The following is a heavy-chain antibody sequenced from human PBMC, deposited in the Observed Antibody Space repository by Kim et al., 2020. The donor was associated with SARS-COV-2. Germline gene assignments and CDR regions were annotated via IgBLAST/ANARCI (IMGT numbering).Heavy chain of an antibody. V-gene: IGHV3-48*02. Sequence: DSVKGRFTISRDNAKNSLYLQMNSLRDEDTAVYYCARDLGYYDSSGYLDYWGQGTLVTVSS. CDR3: ARDLGYYDSSGYLDY. D-gene: IGHD3-22*01. J-gene: IGHJ4*02.